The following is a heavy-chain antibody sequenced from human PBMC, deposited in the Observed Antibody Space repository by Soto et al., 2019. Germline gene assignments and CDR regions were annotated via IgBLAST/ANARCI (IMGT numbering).Heavy chain of an antibody. D-gene: IGHD2-15*01. CDR3: ARDLGGWSDY. J-gene: IGHJ4*02. Sequence: ASVKVSCKTSGFTFSSSAVHWVRQARGHRLQWIGWIDVGSANANYAQMLQERVTISRDMSTSTAYMELSSLRPEDTAVYYCARDLGGWSDYWGQGTLVTVSS. CDR2: IDVGSANA. CDR1: GFTFSSSA. V-gene: IGHV1-58*01.